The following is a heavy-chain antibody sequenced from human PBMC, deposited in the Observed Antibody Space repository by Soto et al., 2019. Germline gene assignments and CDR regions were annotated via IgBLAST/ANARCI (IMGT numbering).Heavy chain of an antibody. Sequence: GGSLRLSCAASGFTFSSYSMSLVRQAPGKGLEWVSAISGSGGSTYYADSVKGRFTISRDNSKNTLYLQMNSLRAEDTAVYYCAKDPRYCSGGSCYSVFDYWGQGTLVTVSS. V-gene: IGHV3-23*01. J-gene: IGHJ4*02. CDR1: GFTFSSYS. CDR3: AKDPRYCSGGSCYSVFDY. CDR2: ISGSGGST. D-gene: IGHD2-15*01.